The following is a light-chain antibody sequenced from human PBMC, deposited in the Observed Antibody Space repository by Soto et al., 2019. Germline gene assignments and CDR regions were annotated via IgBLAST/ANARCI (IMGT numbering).Light chain of an antibody. J-gene: IGKJ5*01. V-gene: IGKV3-11*01. CDR3: QQRSDWPPIT. Sequence: PGERATLSCRASQSVSTNLAWYQQKPGQPPRLLIYGAYTRATDIPARFSGSGSGTDFTLTISSLEPEDFAVYYCQQRSDWPPITFGQGTRLEIK. CDR1: QSVSTN. CDR2: GAY.